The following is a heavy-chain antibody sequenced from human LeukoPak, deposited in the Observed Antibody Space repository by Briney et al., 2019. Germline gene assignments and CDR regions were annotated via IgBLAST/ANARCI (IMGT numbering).Heavy chain of an antibody. J-gene: IGHJ4*02. CDR2: IYYSGST. D-gene: IGHD2-2*01. V-gene: IGHV4-39*01. Sequence: SETLSLTCTVSGGSIISSSYYWGWIRQPPGKGLEWIGSIYYSGSTYYNPSLKSRVTISVDTSKNQFSLKLSSVTAADTAVYYCASLSAAMSYFDYWGQGTLVTVSS. CDR3: ASLSAAMSYFDY. CDR1: GGSIISSSYY.